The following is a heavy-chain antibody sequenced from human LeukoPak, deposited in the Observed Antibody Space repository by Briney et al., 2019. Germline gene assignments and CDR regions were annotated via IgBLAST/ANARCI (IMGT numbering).Heavy chain of an antibody. Sequence: SVKVSCKASGGTFSSYAISWVRQAPGQGLEWMGGIIPIFGTANYAQKFQGRVTITADESTGTAYMELSSLRSEDTAVYYCAIVSGVYGSGSYVLDYWGQGTLVTVSS. CDR2: IIPIFGTA. CDR1: GGTFSSYA. D-gene: IGHD3-10*01. V-gene: IGHV1-69*13. CDR3: AIVSGVYGSGSYVLDY. J-gene: IGHJ4*02.